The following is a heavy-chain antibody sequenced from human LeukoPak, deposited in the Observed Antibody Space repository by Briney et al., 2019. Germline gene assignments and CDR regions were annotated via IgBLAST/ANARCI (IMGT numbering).Heavy chain of an antibody. J-gene: IGHJ4*02. D-gene: IGHD2-2*01. V-gene: IGHV4-30-4*01. CDR1: GGSISSGDYY. CDR3: ARGGPEYLSDY. CDR2: IYYSGST. Sequence: PSETLSLTCTVSGGSISSGDYYWSWIRQPPGKGLEWIGYIYYSGSTYYNPSLKSRVTISVDTSKNQFSLKLSSVTAADTAVYYCARGGPEYLSDYWGQGTLVTVSS.